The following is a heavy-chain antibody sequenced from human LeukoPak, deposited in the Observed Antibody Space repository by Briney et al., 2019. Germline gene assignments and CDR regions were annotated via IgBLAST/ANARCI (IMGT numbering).Heavy chain of an antibody. Sequence: GTSLRLSCAASGFIFNIYGMHWVRQAPGKGLEWVANIKQDGSEEYYVDSVKGRFTISRDNAKNSLYLQMNSLRAEDTAVYYCASSTAYDFWSGYCFDYWGQGTMVTVSS. J-gene: IGHJ4*02. CDR2: IKQDGSEE. D-gene: IGHD3-3*01. V-gene: IGHV3-7*01. CDR1: GFIFNIYG. CDR3: ASSTAYDFWSGYCFDY.